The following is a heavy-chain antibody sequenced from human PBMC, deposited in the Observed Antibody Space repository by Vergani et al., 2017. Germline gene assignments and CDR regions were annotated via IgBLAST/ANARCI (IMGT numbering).Heavy chain of an antibody. CDR1: GGSISSYY. Sequence: QVQLQESGPGLVKPSETLSLTCTVSGGSISSYYWSWIRQPPGKGLEWVSYISSSGSTIYYADSVKGRFTISRDNAKNSLYLQMNSLRAEDTAVYYCARGAGYYYDSSHLFDYWGQGTLVTVSS. CDR3: ARGAGYYYDSSHLFDY. V-gene: IGHV3-11*04. J-gene: IGHJ4*02. D-gene: IGHD3-22*01. CDR2: ISSSGSTI.